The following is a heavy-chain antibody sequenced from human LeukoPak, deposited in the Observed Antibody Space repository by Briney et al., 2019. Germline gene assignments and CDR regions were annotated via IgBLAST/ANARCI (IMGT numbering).Heavy chain of an antibody. CDR2: INHSGGT. CDR1: GGSFSGYY. V-gene: IGHV4-34*01. Sequence: PSETLSLTCAVYGGSFSGYYWSWIRQPPGKGLEWIGEINHSGGTNYNPSLKSRVTISVDTSKNQFSLKLSSVTAADTAVYYCARGKIAAAAPGYFDYWGQGTLVTVSS. J-gene: IGHJ4*02. CDR3: ARGKIAAAAPGYFDY. D-gene: IGHD6-13*01.